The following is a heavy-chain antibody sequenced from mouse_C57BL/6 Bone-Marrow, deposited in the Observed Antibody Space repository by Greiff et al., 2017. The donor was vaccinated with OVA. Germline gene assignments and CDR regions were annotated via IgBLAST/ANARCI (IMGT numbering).Heavy chain of an antibody. CDR2: IYPGDGDT. CDR1: GYAFSSSW. Sequence: VKLMESGPELVKPGASVKISCKASGYAFSSSWMNWVKQRPGKGLEWIGRIYPGDGDTNYNGKFKGKATLTADKSSSTAYMQLSSLTSEDSAVYFCAREAGFDYWGQGTTLTVSS. CDR3: AREAGFDY. V-gene: IGHV1-82*01. J-gene: IGHJ2*01.